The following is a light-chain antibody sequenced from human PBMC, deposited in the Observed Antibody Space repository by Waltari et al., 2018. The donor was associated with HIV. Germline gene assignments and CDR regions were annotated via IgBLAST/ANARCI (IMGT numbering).Light chain of an antibody. CDR1: QSVGSN. CDR3: QQYNNWPPVT. V-gene: IGKV3-15*01. J-gene: IGKJ4*01. CDR2: YAS. Sequence: VMTQSPATLSVSPGERANLSCRASQSVGSNLAWYQQKPGQAPRLLIYYASTRATGIPARFSGSGSGTEFTLTISGLQSEDFAVYYCQQYNNWPPVTFGGGTKVEI.